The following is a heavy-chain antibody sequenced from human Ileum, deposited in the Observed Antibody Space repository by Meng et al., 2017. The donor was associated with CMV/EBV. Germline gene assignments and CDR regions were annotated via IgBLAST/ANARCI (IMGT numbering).Heavy chain of an antibody. Sequence: VGLQESGPGLVTPAETLSLPCTVSRGSISSDYGSWIRQPSGKGLEWIGRIYTSGSTNYNPSLKSRVTMSVDTSKTQFSLKLSSVTAADTAVYYCARGPYSSSWSSFDYWGQGTLVTVSS. CDR2: IYTSGST. V-gene: IGHV4-4*07. CDR1: RGSISSDY. CDR3: ARGPYSSSWSSFDY. J-gene: IGHJ4*02. D-gene: IGHD6-13*01.